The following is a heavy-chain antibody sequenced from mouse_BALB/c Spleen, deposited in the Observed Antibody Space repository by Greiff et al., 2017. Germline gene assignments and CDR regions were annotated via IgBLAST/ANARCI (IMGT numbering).Heavy chain of an antibody. CDR2: INSNGGST. V-gene: IGHV5-6-3*01. D-gene: IGHD1-1*01. CDR3: ARDRDGSSLFAY. Sequence: EVQVVESGGGLVQPGGSLKLSCAASGFTFSSYGMSWVRQTPDKRLELVATINSNGGSTYYPDSVKGRFTISRDNAKNTLYLQMSSLKSEDTAMYYCARDRDGSSLFAYWGQGTLVTVSA. J-gene: IGHJ3*01. CDR1: GFTFSSYG.